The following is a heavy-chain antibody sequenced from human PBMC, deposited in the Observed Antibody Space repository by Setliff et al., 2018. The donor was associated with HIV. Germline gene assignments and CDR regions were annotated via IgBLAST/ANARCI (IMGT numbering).Heavy chain of an antibody. CDR2: INHSGRT. Sequence: PSETLSLTCAVYGGSFSGYHWNWNRQPPGKGLEWIGEINHSGRTNYNPTLKSRVTISVDTSKNQFSLKLRSVTAADTAMYYCARVSITYWYSIPTFYYYYMDVWGKGTKVTVSS. CDR3: ARVSITYWYSIPTFYYYYMDV. V-gene: IGHV4-34*01. D-gene: IGHD2-15*01. CDR1: GGSFSGYH. J-gene: IGHJ6*03.